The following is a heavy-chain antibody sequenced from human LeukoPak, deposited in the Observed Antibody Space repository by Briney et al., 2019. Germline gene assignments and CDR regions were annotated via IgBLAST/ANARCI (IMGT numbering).Heavy chain of an antibody. J-gene: IGHJ6*04. D-gene: IGHD3-10*01. CDR3: ATYYYGSGSYYIHYYGMDV. CDR1: GFTFSSYG. CDR2: ISYDGSNK. V-gene: IGHV3-30*03. Sequence: GGSLRLSCAASGFTFSSYGMHWVRQAPGKGLEWVAVISYDGSNKYYADSVKGRFTISRDDSKNTLYLQMNSLRAEDTAVYYCATYYYGSGSYYIHYYGMDVWGKGTTVTVSS.